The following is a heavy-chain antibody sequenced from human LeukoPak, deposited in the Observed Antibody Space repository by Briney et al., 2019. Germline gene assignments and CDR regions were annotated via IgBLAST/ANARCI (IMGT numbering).Heavy chain of an antibody. CDR3: ARIYDYVWGSYRYTYYFDY. CDR1: GFTFSSYG. V-gene: IGHV3-33*01. Sequence: GGSLRLSCAASGFTFSSYGMHWVRQAPGKGLEWVAVIWYDGSNKYYADSVKGRFTISRDNSKNTLYLQMNSLRAEDTAVYYCARIYDYVWGSYRYTYYFDYWGQGTLVTVSS. CDR2: IWYDGSNK. D-gene: IGHD3-16*02. J-gene: IGHJ4*02.